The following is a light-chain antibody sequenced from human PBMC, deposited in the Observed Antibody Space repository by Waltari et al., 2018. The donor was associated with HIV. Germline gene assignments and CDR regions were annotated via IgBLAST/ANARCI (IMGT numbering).Light chain of an antibody. J-gene: IGKJ3*01. Sequence: DIVMTQLPDSLAVSLGERATLNCKSSPRLLYRPNNKDSLAWYQQKPGQSPKLLIYGASTREFGVPDRFSGSGSWTDFTLTISCLQAEDVAVYYCQQYYSTPPAFGPGTKVDIK. CDR1: PRLLYRPNNKDS. CDR2: GAS. V-gene: IGKV4-1*01. CDR3: QQYYSTPPA.